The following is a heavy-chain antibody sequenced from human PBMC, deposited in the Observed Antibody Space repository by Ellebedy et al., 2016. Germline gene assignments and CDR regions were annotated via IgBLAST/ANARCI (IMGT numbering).Heavy chain of an antibody. CDR3: ARRHDYGDYDDAFDI. V-gene: IGHV5-10-1*01. CDR2: IDPSDSYT. Sequence: KVSCXGSGYSFTSYWISWVRQMPGKGLEWMGRIDPSDSYTNYSPSFQGHVTISADKSISTAYLQWSSLKASDTAMYYCARRHDYGDYDDAFDIWGQGTMVTVSS. CDR1: GYSFTSYW. D-gene: IGHD4-17*01. J-gene: IGHJ3*02.